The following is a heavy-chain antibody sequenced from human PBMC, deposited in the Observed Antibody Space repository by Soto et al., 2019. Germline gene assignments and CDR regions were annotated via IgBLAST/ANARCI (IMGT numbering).Heavy chain of an antibody. J-gene: IGHJ4*02. CDR1: GGSISSGDYY. D-gene: IGHD5-18*01. Sequence: SETLSLTCTVSGGSISSGDYYWSWIRQPPGKGLEWIWYIYYSGSTYYNPSLKSRVTISVDTSKNQFSLKLSSVTAADTAVYYCARVAIRGYSYGYWAFFDYWGQGTLVTVSS. CDR2: IYYSGST. CDR3: ARVAIRGYSYGYWAFFDY. V-gene: IGHV4-30-4*01.